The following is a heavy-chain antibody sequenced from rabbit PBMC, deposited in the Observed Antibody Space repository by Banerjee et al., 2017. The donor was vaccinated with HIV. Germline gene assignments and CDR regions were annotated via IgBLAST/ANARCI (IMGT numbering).Heavy chain of an antibody. CDR1: GFSFSSSYY. Sequence: QSLEESGGDLVKPGASLTLTCTASGFSFSSSYYMCWVRQAPGKGLEWIACIYAGSSGSTYYASWAKGRFTISKTSSTTVTLQMTSLTAADTATYFCARDLDAGGIYYFYLWGQGTLVTVS. CDR3: ARDLDAGGIYYFYL. V-gene: IGHV1S40*01. CDR2: IYAGSSGST. D-gene: IGHD4-2*01. J-gene: IGHJ4*01.